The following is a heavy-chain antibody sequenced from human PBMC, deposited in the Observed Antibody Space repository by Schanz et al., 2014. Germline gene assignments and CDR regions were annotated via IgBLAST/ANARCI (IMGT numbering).Heavy chain of an antibody. D-gene: IGHD3-3*02. CDR2: INSDGSSA. J-gene: IGHJ5*02. Sequence: EVQLVESGGGFVQPGGSLRLSCAASGFTFSSYWMHWVRQAPGKGLVWISRINSDGSSASYADSVKGRFTISRDNARNTVSLQMNSLRADDTAVYYCVRDERISSGVWFDPWGQGTLVTVSS. V-gene: IGHV3-74*01. CDR3: VRDERISSGVWFDP. CDR1: GFTFSSYW.